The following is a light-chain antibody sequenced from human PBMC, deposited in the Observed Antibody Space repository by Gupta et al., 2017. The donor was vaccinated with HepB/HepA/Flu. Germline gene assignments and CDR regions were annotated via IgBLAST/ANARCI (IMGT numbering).Light chain of an antibody. CDR1: NIGSKS. J-gene: IGLJ1*01. Sequence: PSVSVAPGKTARLTCGGNNIGSKSVHWYQQKPGQAPVLVVYDDSDRPSGIPERFSGSSSGNTATLTINRVEAGDEADYYCQVWDTSSDHHVFGTGTKVTVL. CDR3: QVWDTSSDHHV. V-gene: IGLV3-21*03. CDR2: DDS.